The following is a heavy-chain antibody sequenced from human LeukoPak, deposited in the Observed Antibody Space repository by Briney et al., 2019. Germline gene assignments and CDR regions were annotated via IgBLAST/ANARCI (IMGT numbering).Heavy chain of an antibody. J-gene: IGHJ5*02. V-gene: IGHV4-38-2*02. CDR3: ARDGRIRFPVTNWFDP. CDR1: GYSISSGYY. CDR2: IYHSGST. D-gene: IGHD3-3*01. Sequence: PSETLSLTCTVSGYSISSGYYWGWIRQPPGKGLEWIAIIYHSGSTYYNPSLKSRVTISVDTSKNEISVKLSSVTAADTAVYYCARDGRIRFPVTNWFDPWGQGTLVIVSS.